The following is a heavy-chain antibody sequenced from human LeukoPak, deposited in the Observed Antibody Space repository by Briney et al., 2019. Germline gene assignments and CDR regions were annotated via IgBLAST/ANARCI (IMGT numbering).Heavy chain of an antibody. V-gene: IGHV4-39*07. CDR1: GGSISSSSYY. CDR2: IYYSGST. D-gene: IGHD6-19*01. J-gene: IGHJ5*02. Sequence: PSETLSLTCTVSGGSISSSSYYWGWIRQPPGKGLEWIGSIYYSGSTYYNPSLKSRVTISVDTSKNQFSLKLSSVTAADTAVYYCARDGEARYSSGWYPGGTNWFDPWGQGTLVTVSS. CDR3: ARDGEARYSSGWYPGGTNWFDP.